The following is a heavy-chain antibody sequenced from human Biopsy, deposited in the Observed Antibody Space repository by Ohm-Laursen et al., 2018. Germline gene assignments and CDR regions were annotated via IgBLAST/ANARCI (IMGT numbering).Heavy chain of an antibody. Sequence: SETLSLTCSVSGGSISSYYWTWIRQPPGRGLEWIGDVYYSGSTNRNPSLKSRVTILVDTPKNQFSLKLTSVTAAETAVYYCAGDYDTSGYYYVSWGQGTLVTVSS. CDR1: GGSISSYY. CDR3: AGDYDTSGYYYVS. J-gene: IGHJ5*02. CDR2: VYYSGST. D-gene: IGHD3-22*01. V-gene: IGHV4-59*08.